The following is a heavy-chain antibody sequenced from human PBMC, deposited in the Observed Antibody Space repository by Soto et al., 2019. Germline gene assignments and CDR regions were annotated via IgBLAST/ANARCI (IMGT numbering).Heavy chain of an antibody. CDR2: ISANNGNT. D-gene: IGHD3-16*01. V-gene: IGHV1-18*01. Sequence: QVQLVQSGAEVKKPGASVKVSCKASGYTYIIYGISWVRQAPGQGLEWMGWISANNGNTNHAQKFQGRVTMTTDTSTSTAYMELRSLRSDDTAVYYCARDSRKGEAKIDHWGQGTLVTASS. CDR3: ARDSRKGEAKIDH. J-gene: IGHJ4*02. CDR1: GYTYIIYG.